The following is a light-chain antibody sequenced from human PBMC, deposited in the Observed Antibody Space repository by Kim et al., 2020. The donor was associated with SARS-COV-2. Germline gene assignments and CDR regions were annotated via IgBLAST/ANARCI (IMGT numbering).Light chain of an antibody. J-gene: IGLJ2*01. CDR1: SSDVGGYNY. CDR3: SSYTSSSTVV. Sequence: GPSITISCTGTSSDVGGYNYVSWYQQHPGKAPKLMIYDVSNRPSGVSNRFSGSKSGNTASLTISGLQAEGEADYYCSSYTSSSTVVFGGGTQLTVL. V-gene: IGLV2-14*03. CDR2: DVS.